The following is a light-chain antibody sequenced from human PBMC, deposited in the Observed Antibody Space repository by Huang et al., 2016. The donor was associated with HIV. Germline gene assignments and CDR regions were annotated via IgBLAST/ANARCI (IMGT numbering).Light chain of an antibody. CDR3: QQYNNWPRT. CDR1: QSVSSN. J-gene: IGKJ1*01. V-gene: IGKV3-15*01. CDR2: GAS. Sequence: EIVMTQSPGTLSVSPGERATLSCRASQSVSSNLAWYQQKPGQAPRLLIDGASTRATGIPARFSGSASGTEFTLTISSLQSEDSAVYYCQQYNNWPRTFGQGTKVEIK.